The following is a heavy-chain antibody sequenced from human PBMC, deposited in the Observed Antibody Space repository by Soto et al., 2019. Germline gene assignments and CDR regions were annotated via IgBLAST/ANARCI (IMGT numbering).Heavy chain of an antibody. CDR2: ISSGSSLL. J-gene: IGHJ4*02. Sequence: TGGSLRLSCAASGFTFSSYTMHWVRQAPGKGLEWVSSISSGSSLLYYADSVRGRFTISRDNAKNSLYLQMNSLRAEDTALYYCAKDGPGGTGGHREYYFDYWGQGTLVTVSS. CDR3: AKDGPGGTGGHREYYFDY. V-gene: IGHV3-21*04. D-gene: IGHD1-26*01. CDR1: GFTFSSYT.